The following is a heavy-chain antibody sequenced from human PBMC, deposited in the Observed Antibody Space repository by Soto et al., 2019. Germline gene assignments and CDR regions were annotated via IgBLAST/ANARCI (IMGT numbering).Heavy chain of an antibody. V-gene: IGHV4-38-2*01. CDR3: ARDIRGDCSGGSCYSRVGCYYYYGMDA. CDR2: IYHSGST. CDR1: GYSISSGYY. D-gene: IGHD2-15*01. J-gene: IGHJ6*02. Sequence: PSETLSLTCAVSGYSISSGYYWGWTRQPPGKGLEWIGSIYHSGSTYYNPSLKSRVTISVDTSKNQFSLKLSSVTAADTAVDYFARDIRGDCSGGSCYSRVGCYYYYGMDAWSQCTTATV.